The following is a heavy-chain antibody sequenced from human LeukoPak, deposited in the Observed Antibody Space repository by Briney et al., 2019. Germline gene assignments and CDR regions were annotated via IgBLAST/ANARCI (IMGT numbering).Heavy chain of an antibody. CDR3: ARGYSYGYVDY. J-gene: IGHJ4*02. D-gene: IGHD5-18*01. Sequence: SVKVSCKASGGTFSSYAISWVRQAPGQGLEWMGRIIPILGIANYAQRFQGRVTITADKSTSTAYMELSSLRSEDTAVYYCARGYSYGYVDYWGQGTLVTVSS. V-gene: IGHV1-69*04. CDR2: IIPILGIA. CDR1: GGTFSSYA.